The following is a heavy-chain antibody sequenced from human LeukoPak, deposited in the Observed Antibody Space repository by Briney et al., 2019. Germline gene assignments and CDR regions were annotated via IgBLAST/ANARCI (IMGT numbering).Heavy chain of an antibody. CDR2: INPSGGST. CDR3: ASSHDYHPPDSY. J-gene: IGHJ4*02. Sequence: GASVTVSCKASGYTFTSYYMHWVRQAPGQGLEWMGIINPSGGSTNYAQKFQGRVAMTRDTSTSTVYMELSSLRSEDTAVYYCASSHDYHPPDSYWGQGTLVTVSS. V-gene: IGHV1-46*01. CDR1: GYTFTSYY. D-gene: IGHD5-12*01.